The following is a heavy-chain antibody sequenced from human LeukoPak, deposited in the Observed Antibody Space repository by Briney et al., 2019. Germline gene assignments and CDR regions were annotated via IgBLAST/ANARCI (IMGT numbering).Heavy chain of an antibody. D-gene: IGHD5-18*01. Sequence: GGSLRLSCAASRDTVNNNYLSWVCQALGEGLEWVSLIYGAGATYYADSVKVRFSISRDNSKNTLYLQMNSLRAEDTAVYYCARDLGYTHGFGYWGQGTLITVSS. CDR3: ARDLGYTHGFGY. V-gene: IGHV3-53*01. J-gene: IGHJ4*02. CDR2: IYGAGAT. CDR1: RDTVNNNY.